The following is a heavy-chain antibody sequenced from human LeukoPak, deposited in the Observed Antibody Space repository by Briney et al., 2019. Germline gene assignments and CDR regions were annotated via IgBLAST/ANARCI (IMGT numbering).Heavy chain of an antibody. CDR3: ARDPSLRTTADY. J-gene: IGHJ4*02. Sequence: GSSLRLSCIASEFIFTNYGMHWVRQARGKGLEWVALISYDGGNQYYADSVRGRFTISRDNSKNTLSLQMNSLKTEDTAVYYCARDPSLRTTADYWGQGTLVTVSS. CDR1: EFIFTNYG. CDR2: ISYDGGNQ. V-gene: IGHV3-30*03. D-gene: IGHD1-1*01.